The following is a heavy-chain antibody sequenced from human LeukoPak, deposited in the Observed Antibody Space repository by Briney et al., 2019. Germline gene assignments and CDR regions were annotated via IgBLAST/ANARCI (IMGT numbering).Heavy chain of an antibody. CDR3: ARGSRFLEWLSHEVPNWFDP. V-gene: IGHV3-21*01. J-gene: IGHJ5*02. Sequence: GSLRLSCAASGFTSSSYSMNWVRQAPGQGLEWVSSISSSSSDIYYADSVKDRFTIAKDNAKNSLYLQMNSLRAEDTAVYYCARGSRFLEWLSHEVPNWFDPWGQGTLVTVSS. CDR1: GFTSSSYS. D-gene: IGHD3-3*01. CDR2: ISSSSSDI.